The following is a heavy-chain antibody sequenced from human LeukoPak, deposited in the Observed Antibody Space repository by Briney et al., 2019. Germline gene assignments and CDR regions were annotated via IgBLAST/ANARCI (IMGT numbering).Heavy chain of an antibody. V-gene: IGHV1-46*01. CDR1: GYTFTPYF. CDR2: INPTGGST. CDR3: ARDRVIVGGTATYNFDH. J-gene: IGHJ4*02. Sequence: ASVKVSCKASGYTFTPYFIHWVRQAPGQGLEWMGIINPTGGSTTYAQKFLGRVTVTRDMSTSTVYMELSSLTSEDTAVYYCARDRVIVGGTATYNFDHWGQGTLVTVSS. D-gene: IGHD1-14*01.